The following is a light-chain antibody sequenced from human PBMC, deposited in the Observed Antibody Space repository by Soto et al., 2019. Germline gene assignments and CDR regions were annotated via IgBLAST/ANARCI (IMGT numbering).Light chain of an antibody. V-gene: IGLV2-23*01. CDR3: FSYVGSSTV. CDR1: TSDVGSYNL. CDR2: EGT. J-gene: IGLJ3*02. Sequence: QSALTQPASVSGSPGQSITIYCTGNTSDVGSYNLVSWFQQHPGKAPKVLIYEGTKRPSGVSSRFSGSKSGHTASLTISGLQVEDEADYYCFSYVGSSTVFGGGTKLTVL.